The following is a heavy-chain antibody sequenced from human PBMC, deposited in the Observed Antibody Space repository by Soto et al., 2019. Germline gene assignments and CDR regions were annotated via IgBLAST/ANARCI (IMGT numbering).Heavy chain of an antibody. CDR3: ARHQSWHDLFWWFDP. J-gene: IGHJ5*02. CDR2: IYPGGVNI. CDR1: GYSFTSHY. D-gene: IGHD1-1*01. V-gene: IGHV1-46*03. Sequence: QVQLVQSGAEVKKPGASVKVSCKAIGYSFTSHYMHWVRQAPGQGLEWMGTIYPGGVNIGYAQKFKDRVTMTKAACTSTVYMELNSLTSEDTAVYYCARHQSWHDLFWWFDPWGQGTLVTVSS.